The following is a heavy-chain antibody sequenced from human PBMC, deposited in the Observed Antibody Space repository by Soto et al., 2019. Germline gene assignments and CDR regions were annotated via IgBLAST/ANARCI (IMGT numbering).Heavy chain of an antibody. Sequence: EVQVLESGGGFVQPGGSLRLTCTVSGLTFDKYAMSWVRQAPGKELQWVSAIPGSGYTAYYADSVKGRFTISRDNSQNTLHLQMNSLRAEDTAIYYCAVWEHWPSNSYYHGLDVWGQGTTVTVSS. J-gene: IGHJ6*02. D-gene: IGHD1-26*01. CDR1: GLTFDKYA. CDR3: AVWEHWPSNSYYHGLDV. V-gene: IGHV3-23*01. CDR2: IPGSGYTA.